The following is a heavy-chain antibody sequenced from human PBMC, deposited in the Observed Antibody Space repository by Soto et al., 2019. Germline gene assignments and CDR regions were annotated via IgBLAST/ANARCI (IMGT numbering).Heavy chain of an antibody. V-gene: IGHV1-69*01. Sequence: QVQLVQSGAEVKKPGASVKVSCKASGYTFTSYYMHWVRQAPGQGLEWMGGIIPIFGTANYAQKFQGRVTITADESTSTAYMELSSLRSEDTAVYYCAREEAAAGTYQHWGQGTLVTVSS. CDR3: AREEAAAGTYQH. CDR2: IIPIFGTA. J-gene: IGHJ1*01. CDR1: GYTFTSYY. D-gene: IGHD6-13*01.